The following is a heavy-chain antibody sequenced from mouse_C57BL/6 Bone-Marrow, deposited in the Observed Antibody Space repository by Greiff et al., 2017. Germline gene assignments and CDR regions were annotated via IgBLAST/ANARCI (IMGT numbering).Heavy chain of an antibody. CDR2: IDPETGGT. D-gene: IGHD1-1*01. V-gene: IGHV1-15*01. CDR3: TSRYYGSSYYFDY. CDR1: GYTFTDYE. Sequence: QVQLQQSGAELVRPGASVKLSCKASGYTFTDYEMHWVKQTPVHGLEWIGAIDPETGGTAYTQKFKGKAILTADKSSSTAYMELRSLTSEDSAVYYCTSRYYGSSYYFDYWGQGNTLTVSS. J-gene: IGHJ2*01.